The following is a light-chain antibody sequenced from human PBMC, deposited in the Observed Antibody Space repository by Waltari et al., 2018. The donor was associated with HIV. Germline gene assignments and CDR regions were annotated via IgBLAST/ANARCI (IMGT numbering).Light chain of an antibody. J-gene: IGLJ3*02. CDR2: RNN. Sequence: QPVLTQPPSASGTPGQRVTISCSGSSSNIGINSVYWYQQVPGRTPKLLIYRNNQRPSGVPDRFSGPKSGTSASLAISGLQSEDEADYYCAAWDDTFRWVFGGGTKLTVL. CDR3: AAWDDTFRWV. V-gene: IGLV1-44*01. CDR1: SSNIGINS.